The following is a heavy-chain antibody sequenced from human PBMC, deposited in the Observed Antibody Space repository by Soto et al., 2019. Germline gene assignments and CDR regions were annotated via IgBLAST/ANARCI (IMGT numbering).Heavy chain of an antibody. J-gene: IGHJ4*02. CDR2: VYYNGYT. D-gene: IGHD2-21*02. CDR3: ARDHIATAGTLDF. V-gene: IGHV4-61*01. Sequence: QVQLQESGPGLVRPSETLSLTCTVSGGSVSSGSHYWSWIRHSPVKGLEGIGYVYYNGYTHYNPSLRGRVTISADTSNNQFSLTLESVTAADTAVYYCARDHIATAGTLDFWGQGTLVTVSS. CDR1: GGSVSSGSHY.